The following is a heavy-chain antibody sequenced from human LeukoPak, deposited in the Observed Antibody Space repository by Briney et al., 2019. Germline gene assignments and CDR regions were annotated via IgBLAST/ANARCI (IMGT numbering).Heavy chain of an antibody. J-gene: IGHJ4*02. CDR3: AYGSGSYPLWY. CDR1: GGSISSYY. CDR2: IYYSGST. V-gene: IGHV4-59*01. D-gene: IGHD3-10*01. Sequence: PSETLSLTCTVSGGSISSYYWSWIRQPPGKGLEWIGYIYYSGSTNYNPSLKSRVTISVDTSKSQFSLKLGSVTAADTAVYYCAYGSGSYPLWYWGQGTLVTVSS.